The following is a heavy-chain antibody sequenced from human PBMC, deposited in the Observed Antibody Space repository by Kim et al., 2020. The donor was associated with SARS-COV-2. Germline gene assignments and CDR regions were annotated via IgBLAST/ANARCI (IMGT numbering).Heavy chain of an antibody. V-gene: IGHV4-34*01. J-gene: IGHJ6*02. Sequence: TNYNPSLKSRVTISVDTSKNQFSLKLSSVTAADTAVYYCARGTVTPMDVWGQGTTVTVSS. CDR3: ARGTVTPMDV. D-gene: IGHD4-4*01. CDR2: T.